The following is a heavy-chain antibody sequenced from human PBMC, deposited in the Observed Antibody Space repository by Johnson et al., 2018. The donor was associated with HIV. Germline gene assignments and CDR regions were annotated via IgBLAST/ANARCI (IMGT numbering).Heavy chain of an antibody. Sequence: VQLVESGGGLVQPGGSLRLSCAASGFTFSSYAMSWVRQAPGKGLEWVANIKQDGSEKYYVDSVKGRFTISRDNAKNSLYLQLNSLRAEDTAVYYCARVDPIRRAIDAFDIWGQGTMVTVSS. J-gene: IGHJ3*02. CDR3: ARVDPIRRAIDAFDI. CDR1: GFTFSSYA. V-gene: IGHV3-7*01. CDR2: IKQDGSEK.